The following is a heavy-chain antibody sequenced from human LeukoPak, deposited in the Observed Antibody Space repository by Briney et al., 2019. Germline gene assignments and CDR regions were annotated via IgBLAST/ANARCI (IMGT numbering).Heavy chain of an antibody. Sequence: ASVKVSCKASGYTFTGYYMHWVRLAPGQGLEWMGWINPNSGGTNYAQKFQGRVTMTRDTSISTAYMELSRLRSDDTAVYYCARYYYYDSSGYYPLDDYWGQGTLVTVSS. D-gene: IGHD3-22*01. CDR3: ARYYYYDSSGYYPLDDY. CDR2: INPNSGGT. J-gene: IGHJ4*02. V-gene: IGHV1-2*02. CDR1: GYTFTGYY.